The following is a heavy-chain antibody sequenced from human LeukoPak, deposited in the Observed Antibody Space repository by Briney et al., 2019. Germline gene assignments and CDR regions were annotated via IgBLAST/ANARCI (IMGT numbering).Heavy chain of an antibody. D-gene: IGHD3-16*01. V-gene: IGHV4-39*07. CDR3: ARENYDYVWGSSYDAFDI. CDR1: GGSISSSSYY. CDR2: IYYSGST. Sequence: SETLSLTCTVSGGSISSSSYYWGWIRQPPGKGLEWIGSIYYSGSTYYNPSLKSRVTMSVDTSKNQFSLKLSSVTAADTAVYYCARENYDYVWGSSYDAFDIWGQGTMVTVSS. J-gene: IGHJ3*02.